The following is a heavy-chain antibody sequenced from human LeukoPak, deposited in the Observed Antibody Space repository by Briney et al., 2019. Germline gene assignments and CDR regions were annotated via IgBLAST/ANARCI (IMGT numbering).Heavy chain of an antibody. CDR3: AKGAGGSYGLYYFDY. J-gene: IGHJ4*02. CDR2: MNPNSGET. CDR1: GYTFTSYD. D-gene: IGHD3-10*01. V-gene: IGHV1-8*01. Sequence: ASVKVSCKASGYTFTSYDINWVRQATGQGLEWMGWMNPNSGETGYAQKFQGRVTMTRNTSISTAYMELSNLRSEDTAVYYCAKGAGGSYGLYYFDYWGQGALVTVSS.